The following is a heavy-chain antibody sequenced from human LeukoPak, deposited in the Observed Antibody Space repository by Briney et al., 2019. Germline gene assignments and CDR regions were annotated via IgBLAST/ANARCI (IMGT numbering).Heavy chain of an antibody. CDR3: ARGPNYYDSSGYYSEY. Sequence: TGGSLRLSCAASGFTFSSYSLNWVRQAPGKGLEWVSSISSSSSYIYYAGSVKGRFTISRDNAKNSLYLQMNSLRAEDTAVYYCARGPNYYDSSGYYSEYWGRGTQVTVSS. CDR2: ISSSSSYI. CDR1: GFTFSSYS. D-gene: IGHD3-22*01. J-gene: IGHJ4*02. V-gene: IGHV3-21*01.